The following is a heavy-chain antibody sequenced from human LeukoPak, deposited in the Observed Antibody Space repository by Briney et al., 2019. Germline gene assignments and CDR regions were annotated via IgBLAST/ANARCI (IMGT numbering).Heavy chain of an antibody. Sequence: GRSLRLSCAASGFTFSSYAMHWVRQAPGKGLEWVAVISYDGSNKYYADSVKGRFTISRDNSKNTLYLQMNSLRVEDTAIYYCARDSPGKGTFDYWGQGTLVTVSS. D-gene: IGHD1-1*01. CDR3: ARDSPGKGTFDY. CDR1: GFTFSSYA. V-gene: IGHV3-30-3*01. J-gene: IGHJ4*02. CDR2: ISYDGSNK.